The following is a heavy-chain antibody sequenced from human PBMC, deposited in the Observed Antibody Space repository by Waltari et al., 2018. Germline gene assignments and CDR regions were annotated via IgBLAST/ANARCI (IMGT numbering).Heavy chain of an antibody. Sequence: QVQLVQSGAEVKKPGSSVKVSCKASGGTFSSYAISWVRQATGQGLEWMGGIIPIFGTANYAQKFQGRVTITADESTSTAYMELSSLRSEDTAVYYCARDRDYYDSSGYSSDAFDIWGQGTMVTVSS. CDR3: ARDRDYYDSSGYSSDAFDI. J-gene: IGHJ3*02. D-gene: IGHD3-22*01. V-gene: IGHV1-69*01. CDR2: IIPIFGTA. CDR1: GGTFSSYA.